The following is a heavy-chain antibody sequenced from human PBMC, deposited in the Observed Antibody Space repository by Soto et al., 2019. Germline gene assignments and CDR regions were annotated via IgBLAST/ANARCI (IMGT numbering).Heavy chain of an antibody. V-gene: IGHV3-74*01. CDR3: GTVFED. CDR1: GITFTNYW. J-gene: IGHJ4*02. Sequence: EVQLVESGGGSIQPGGSLRLSCVASGITFTNYWMHWVRQVPGKGLVWVARVDSDGRGTSYADFVKGRFTISRDNAKNTLYLQINSLRVEDTAMYYCGTVFEDWGQGIPVTVSS. CDR2: VDSDGRGT.